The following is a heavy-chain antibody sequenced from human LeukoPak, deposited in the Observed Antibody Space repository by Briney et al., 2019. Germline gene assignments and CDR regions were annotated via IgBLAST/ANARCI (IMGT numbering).Heavy chain of an antibody. CDR3: ARGGEQQLDDAFDI. CDR2: MNPNSGNT. V-gene: IGHV1-8*01. Sequence: ASVKVSCKASGYTFTSYDINWVRQATGQGLEWTGWMNPNSGNTGYAQKFQGRVTMTRNTSISTAYMELSSLRSEDTAVYYCARGGEQQLDDAFDIWGQGTMVTVSS. J-gene: IGHJ3*02. CDR1: GYTFTSYD. D-gene: IGHD6-13*01.